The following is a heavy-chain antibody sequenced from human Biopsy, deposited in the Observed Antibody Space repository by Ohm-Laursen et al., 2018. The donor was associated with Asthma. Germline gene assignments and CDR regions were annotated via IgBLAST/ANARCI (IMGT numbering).Heavy chain of an antibody. CDR2: IFAANSET. CDR3: ARFIDGTFFVDY. V-gene: IGHV5-51*01. Sequence: GESLRISCNASGYTFSDSWIGWVRQMPGKGLEWMGIIFAANSETKYSPSFHGQVTISADMSISTAFLQWSSLKASDTAIYYCARFIDGTFFVDYWGQGTLVTVSS. J-gene: IGHJ4*02. D-gene: IGHD1-7*01. CDR1: GYTFSDSW.